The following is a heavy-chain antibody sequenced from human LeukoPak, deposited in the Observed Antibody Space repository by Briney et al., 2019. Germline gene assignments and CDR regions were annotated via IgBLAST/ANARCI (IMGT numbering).Heavy chain of an antibody. CDR3: ARWGSYSSSSTFDY. CDR1: GGSISSYY. J-gene: IGHJ4*02. CDR2: IHYSGST. V-gene: IGHV4-59*01. Sequence: SETLSLTCTVPGGSISSYYWSWIRQPPGKGLEWIGDIHYSGSTNYNPSLKSRVTISVDTSKNQFSLKLTSVTAADTAVYYCARWGSYSSSSTFDYWGQGTLVTVSS. D-gene: IGHD6-6*01.